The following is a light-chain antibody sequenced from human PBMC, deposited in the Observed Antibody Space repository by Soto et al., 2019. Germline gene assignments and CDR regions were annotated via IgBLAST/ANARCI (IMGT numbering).Light chain of an antibody. Sequence: DIVLTQSPGTVSFSPGERATLSCRASQSVRSSYLAWYQQKPGQAPRLLIYHASTRATDIPDRGSGSGSGRYFTLTISRLEPEDFAVYYCQQYATSPWTVGQGTEVDIK. CDR1: QSVRSSY. CDR3: QQYATSPWT. CDR2: HAS. V-gene: IGKV3-20*01. J-gene: IGKJ1*01.